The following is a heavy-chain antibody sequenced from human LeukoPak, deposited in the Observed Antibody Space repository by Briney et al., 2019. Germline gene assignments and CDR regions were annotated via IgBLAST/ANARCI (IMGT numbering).Heavy chain of an antibody. CDR1: GFTFSSYA. V-gene: IGHV3-23*01. D-gene: IGHD2-15*01. J-gene: IGHJ6*02. CDR2: ISGTGGST. CDR3: AKEGRYCYGLDV. Sequence: GGSLRLSCAASGFTFSSYAMNWVRQAPGKGLEWVSTISGTGGSTYYADSVKGRFTISRDNSKNPLFLQMNSLIAEDTAVYYCAKEGRYCYGLDVWGQGTTVTVSS.